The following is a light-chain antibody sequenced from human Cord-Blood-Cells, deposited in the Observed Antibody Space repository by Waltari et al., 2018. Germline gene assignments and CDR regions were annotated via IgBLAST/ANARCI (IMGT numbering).Light chain of an antibody. V-gene: IGLV1-40*01. Sequence: QSVLTQPPSVSGAPGQRVTISCTGSSSNIGAGYDVHWYQQLPGTAPKLLIYGNSNRPSGVPDRFSGSKSGTSASLAITGLQAEDEADYYCQSYDSSLSGPLFGGWTKLTVL. CDR3: QSYDSSLSGPL. CDR1: SSNIGAGYD. CDR2: GNS. J-gene: IGLJ3*02.